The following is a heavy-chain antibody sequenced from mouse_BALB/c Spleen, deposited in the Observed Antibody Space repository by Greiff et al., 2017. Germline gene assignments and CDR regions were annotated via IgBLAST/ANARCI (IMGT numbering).Heavy chain of an antibody. J-gene: IGHJ4*01. CDR3: ARDMEGAMDY. CDR1: GFTFTDYY. CDR2: IRNKANGYTT. Sequence: DVQLVESGGGLVQPGGSLRLSCATSGFTFTDYYMSWVRQPPGKALEWLGFIRNKANGYTTEYSASVKGRFTISRDNSQSILYLQMNTLRAEDSATYYCARDMEGAMDYWGQGTSVPVSS. V-gene: IGHV7-3*02.